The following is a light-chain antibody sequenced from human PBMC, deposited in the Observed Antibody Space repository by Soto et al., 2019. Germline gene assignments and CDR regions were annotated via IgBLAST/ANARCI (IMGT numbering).Light chain of an antibody. V-gene: IGKV3-15*01. Sequence: EIVMTQSPATLSVSPGERATLSCRASQSVSSNLAWYQQKPGQAPRLLIYGASTRATGVPARFSGSGSGTEFTLTISGLQSEDFALYFCQQYNNWPPVTFGQGTRLEI. CDR1: QSVSSN. J-gene: IGKJ5*01. CDR2: GAS. CDR3: QQYNNWPPVT.